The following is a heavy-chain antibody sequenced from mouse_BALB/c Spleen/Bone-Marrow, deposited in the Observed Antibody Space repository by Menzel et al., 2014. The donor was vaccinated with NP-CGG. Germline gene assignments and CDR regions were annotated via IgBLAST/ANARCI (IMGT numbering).Heavy chain of an antibody. Sequence: LQQSGSELVRPGASVKLSCKASGYTFTSYWMHWVKQRPGQGLEWIGNIYPGSGSTNYDEKFKSKATLTVDTSSSTAYMQLSSLTSEDSAVYYCTRCYGYYAMGYWGQGASVTVSS. J-gene: IGHJ4*01. V-gene: IGHV1S22*01. CDR1: GYTFTSYW. CDR3: TRCYGYYAMGY. CDR2: IYPGSGST. D-gene: IGHD1-2*01.